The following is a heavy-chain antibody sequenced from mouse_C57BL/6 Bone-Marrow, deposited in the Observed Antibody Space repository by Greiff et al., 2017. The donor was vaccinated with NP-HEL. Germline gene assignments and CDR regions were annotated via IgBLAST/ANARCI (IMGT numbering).Heavy chain of an antibody. Sequence: VQLQQPGTVLARPGASVKMSCKTSGYTFTSYWLHWVKQRPGQGLEWIGAIYPGNSDTSYNQKFKGKAKLTAVTSASTAYMERSSLTNEDSAVYCGTYGNYYYGMDYWGQGNSVTVSA. D-gene: IGHD2-1*01. V-gene: IGHV1-5*01. CDR1: GYTFTSYW. CDR3: TYGNYYYGMDY. CDR2: IYPGNSDT. J-gene: IGHJ4*01.